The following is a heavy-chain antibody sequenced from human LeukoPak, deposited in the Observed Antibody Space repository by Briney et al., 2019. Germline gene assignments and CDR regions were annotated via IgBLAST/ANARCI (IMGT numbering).Heavy chain of an antibody. Sequence: SETLSLTCTVSGGSISSGNYYWSWIRQPAGKGLEWIGRILTSGSSNSNPSLTSRITMSVDTSQNQFSLKLNSVTAADTAVYYCARYAVEYSGTYFDSWGQGSLVTVSS. V-gene: IGHV4-61*02. D-gene: IGHD1-26*01. CDR3: ARYAVEYSGTYFDS. CDR2: ILTSGSS. J-gene: IGHJ4*02. CDR1: GGSISSGNYY.